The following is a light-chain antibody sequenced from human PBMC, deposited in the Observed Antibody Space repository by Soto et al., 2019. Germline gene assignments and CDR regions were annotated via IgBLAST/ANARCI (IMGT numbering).Light chain of an antibody. Sequence: IQMTQSLSTLSASVGDRVTITCRASQSISSWLAWYQQKPGKAPKLLIYDASSLESGVPSRFSGSGSGTEFTLTISSLQPDDFATYYCQQYNSYSLTFGQGTKVDIK. CDR2: DAS. CDR1: QSISSW. CDR3: QQYNSYSLT. V-gene: IGKV1-5*01. J-gene: IGKJ1*01.